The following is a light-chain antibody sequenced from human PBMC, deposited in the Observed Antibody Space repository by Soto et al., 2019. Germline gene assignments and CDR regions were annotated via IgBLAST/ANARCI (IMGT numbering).Light chain of an antibody. CDR2: GVT. CDR3: SSYAGSSTWV. Sequence: QLVLTQPASVSGSPGQSITISCTGTSSDVGGYNYVSWYQQHPGKAPKLVIYGVTERPSGVPDRFSGSKSGNTASLTVSGLQSEDEADYYCSSYAGSSTWVFGGGTKLTVL. J-gene: IGLJ3*02. CDR1: SSDVGGYNY. V-gene: IGLV2-8*01.